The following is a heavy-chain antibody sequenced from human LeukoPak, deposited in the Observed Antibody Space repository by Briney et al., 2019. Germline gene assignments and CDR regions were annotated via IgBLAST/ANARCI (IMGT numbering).Heavy chain of an antibody. CDR2: ISSNGGST. J-gene: IGHJ4*02. V-gene: IGHV3-64*01. Sequence: GGSLRLSCAASGFTFSSYAMHWVRQAPGKGLEYVSAISSNGGSTYYANSVKGRFTISRDNSKNTLYLQMNSLRAEDTAVYYCARNDYGATLGAFDYWGQGTLVTVSS. CDR3: ARNDYGATLGAFDY. D-gene: IGHD4-17*01. CDR1: GFTFSSYA.